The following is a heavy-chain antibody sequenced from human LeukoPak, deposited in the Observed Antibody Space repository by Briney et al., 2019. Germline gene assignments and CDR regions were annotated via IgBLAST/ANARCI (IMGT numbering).Heavy chain of an antibody. CDR3: AELGITMIGGV. Sequence: GGSLRLSCAASGFTFSSYAMNWVRQAPGKGLEWVSSISTSSSYIYYADSVKGRFTISRDNAKNSLYLQMNSLRAEDTAVYYCAELGITMIGGVWGKGTTVTISS. D-gene: IGHD3-10*02. V-gene: IGHV3-21*01. J-gene: IGHJ6*04. CDR1: GFTFSSYA. CDR2: ISTSSSYI.